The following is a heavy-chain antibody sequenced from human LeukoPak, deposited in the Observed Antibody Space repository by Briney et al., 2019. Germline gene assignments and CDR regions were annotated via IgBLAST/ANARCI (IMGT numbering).Heavy chain of an antibody. CDR3: ARDRPEVWSGYYRPYDY. CDR2: IYYSGST. D-gene: IGHD3-3*01. Sequence: KPSETLSLTCTVSGGSISSYYWSWIRQPPGKGLEWIGYIYYSGSTNYNPSLKSRVTISVDTSKNQFSLKLSSVTAADTAVYYCARDRPEVWSGYYRPYDYWGQGTLVTVSS. V-gene: IGHV4-59*01. CDR1: GGSISSYY. J-gene: IGHJ4*02.